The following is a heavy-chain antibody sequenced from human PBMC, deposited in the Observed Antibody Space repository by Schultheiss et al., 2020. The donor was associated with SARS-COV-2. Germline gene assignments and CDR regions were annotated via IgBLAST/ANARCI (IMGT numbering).Heavy chain of an antibody. CDR2: IYTSGST. CDR3: ARDLSHRSGGNSFDY. Sequence: SETLSLTCTVSGDSISSHHWSWIRQPAGKGLEWIGRIYTSGSTNYNPSLKSRVTISVDTSKNQFSLKLSSVTAADTAVYYCARDLSHRSGGNSFDYWGQGTLVTVSS. J-gene: IGHJ4*02. CDR1: GDSISSHH. V-gene: IGHV4-4*07. D-gene: IGHD4-23*01.